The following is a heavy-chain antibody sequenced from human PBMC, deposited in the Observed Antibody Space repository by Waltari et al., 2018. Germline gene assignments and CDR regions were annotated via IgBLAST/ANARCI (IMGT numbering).Heavy chain of an antibody. V-gene: IGHV1-3*03. J-gene: IGHJ4*02. CDR2: INVGNGDT. D-gene: IGHD4-17*01. CDR3: ARGSRLPFFDW. Sequence: QVQLVQSGTEVKTPGATVKVACKPSGYTFISYSMHWVRQAPGQRPEWMGWINVGNGDTKYSQEFQGRVTITSDTFARTTYMELRSLRSEDMAVYFCARGSRLPFFDWWGQGTLVSVSS. CDR1: GYTFISYS.